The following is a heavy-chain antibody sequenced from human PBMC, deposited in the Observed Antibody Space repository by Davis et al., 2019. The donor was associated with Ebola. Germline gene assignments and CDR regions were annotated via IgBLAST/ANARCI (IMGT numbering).Heavy chain of an antibody. V-gene: IGHV4-34*01. CDR3: ARVTIAARPISDSFDI. CDR1: GGSFTGFS. J-gene: IGHJ3*02. CDR2: INHSGST. Sequence: SETLSLTCAVYGGSFTGFSWSWMRQTPGKGLEWIGEINHSGSTNYNPSLKSRVTISLDTYNNQFSLKLTSVTAADTVMYYCARVTIAARPISDSFDIWGQGTVVTVSS. D-gene: IGHD6-6*01.